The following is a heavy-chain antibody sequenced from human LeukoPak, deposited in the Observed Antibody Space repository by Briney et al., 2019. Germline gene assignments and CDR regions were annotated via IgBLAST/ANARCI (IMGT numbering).Heavy chain of an antibody. D-gene: IGHD3-22*01. CDR3: AREWDSSSFDPRASGDS. CDR1: GGSISSGGYS. CDR2: IYHSGST. J-gene: IGHJ4*02. V-gene: IGHV4-30-2*01. Sequence: PSETLSLTCAVSGGSISSGGYSWSWIRQPPGKGLEWIGYIYHSGSTYYNPSLKSRVTISIDTSKNQFSLKLSSVTAADTAVYYCAREWDSSSFDPRASGDSWGQGTLVIVSS.